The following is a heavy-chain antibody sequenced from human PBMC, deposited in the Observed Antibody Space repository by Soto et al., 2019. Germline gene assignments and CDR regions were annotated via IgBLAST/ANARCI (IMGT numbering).Heavy chain of an antibody. Sequence: QVQLVQSGAEVKKPGASVKVSCETSGYTFTGQYVHWVRLAPGQGLEWMGCINPYSGTTNYGENLEGRATVTRDTSRSRVDMELDSLRSDDTAVYYCALGQDIVTYSRVLAYWGQGTLVTVSS. CDR2: INPYSGTT. CDR1: GYTFTGQY. D-gene: IGHD3-9*01. V-gene: IGHV1-2*02. J-gene: IGHJ4*02. CDR3: ALGQDIVTYSRVLAY.